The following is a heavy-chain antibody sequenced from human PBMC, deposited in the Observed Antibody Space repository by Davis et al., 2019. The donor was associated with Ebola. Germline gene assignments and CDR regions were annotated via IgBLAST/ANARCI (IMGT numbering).Heavy chain of an antibody. CDR3: AKDAGSGWVGVITPFLDS. CDR1: GFTFSVYG. J-gene: IGHJ4*02. Sequence: GESLKISCAPSGFTFSVYGMHWVRQAPGKGLEWVAVVSYDGSNKYYADSVKGRFTISRDNSKNTLYLEMSSLRDDDTALYYCAKDAGSGWVGVITPFLDSWGQGTLVTVSS. V-gene: IGHV3-30*18. D-gene: IGHD3-22*01. CDR2: VSYDGSNK.